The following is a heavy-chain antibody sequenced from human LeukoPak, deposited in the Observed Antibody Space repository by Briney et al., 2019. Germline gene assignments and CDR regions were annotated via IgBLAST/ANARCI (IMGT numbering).Heavy chain of an antibody. V-gene: IGHV3-23*01. CDR1: GFTFSSYA. Sequence: AGGSLRLSCAASGFTFSSYAMSWVRQAPGKGLEWVSAISGSGGSTYYADSVKGRFTISRDNSKNTLYLQMNSLRAEDTAVYYCAKAGDYDFWSGYYTIGGAWFDPWGQGTLVTVSS. D-gene: IGHD3-3*01. CDR3: AKAGDYDFWSGYYTIGGAWFDP. CDR2: ISGSGGST. J-gene: IGHJ5*02.